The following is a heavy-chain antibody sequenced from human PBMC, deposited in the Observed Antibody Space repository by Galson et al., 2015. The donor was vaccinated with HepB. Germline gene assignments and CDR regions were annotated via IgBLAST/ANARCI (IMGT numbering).Heavy chain of an antibody. Sequence: SLRLSCAASGLTFNNAWMSWVRQAPGKGLEWVGRIKSKAEDGTTIYAAPVKGRFTISRDDSKSTLYLQMNSLTTEDTAVYYCATSLGFGYGDSTVAVDYRGQGTLVTVSS. D-gene: IGHD2/OR15-2a*01. CDR3: ATSLGFGYGDSTVAVDY. J-gene: IGHJ4*02. V-gene: IGHV3-15*01. CDR1: GLTFNNAW. CDR2: IKSKAEDGTT.